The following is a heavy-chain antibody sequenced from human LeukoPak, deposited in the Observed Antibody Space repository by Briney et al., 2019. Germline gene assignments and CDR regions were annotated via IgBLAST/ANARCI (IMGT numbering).Heavy chain of an antibody. Sequence: GGSLRLSCATSGFTFSRYNMNWVRQAPGKGLEWVSSITSSSIYKYYADSMKGRFTISRDNSKNTLYLQMNSLRAEDTAVYYCAKDPSGYSSGWYVGFDYWGQGTLVTVS. D-gene: IGHD6-19*01. CDR2: ITSSSIYK. J-gene: IGHJ4*02. V-gene: IGHV3-21*01. CDR3: AKDPSGYSSGWYVGFDY. CDR1: GFTFSRYN.